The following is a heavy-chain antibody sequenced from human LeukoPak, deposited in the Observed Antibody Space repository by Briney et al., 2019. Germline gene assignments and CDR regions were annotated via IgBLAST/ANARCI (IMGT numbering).Heavy chain of an antibody. CDR3: ARGHRIVVVPAADYYYYGMDV. Sequence: GASVKVSCKASGYTSTGYYMHWVRQAPGQGLEWMGWINPNSGGTNYAQKFQGWVTMTRDTSISTAYMELSRLRSDDTAVYYCARGHRIVVVPAADYYYYGMDVWGQGTTVTVSS. CDR2: INPNSGGT. CDR1: GYTSTGYY. J-gene: IGHJ6*02. V-gene: IGHV1-2*04. D-gene: IGHD2-2*01.